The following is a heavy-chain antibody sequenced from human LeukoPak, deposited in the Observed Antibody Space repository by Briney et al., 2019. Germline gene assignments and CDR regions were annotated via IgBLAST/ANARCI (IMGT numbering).Heavy chain of an antibody. J-gene: IGHJ4*02. V-gene: IGHV3-30*04. CDR3: ARDQGGATRY. CDR1: GFTFSSYA. D-gene: IGHD1-26*01. Sequence: GGSLRLSCAASGFTFSSYAMHWVRQAPGKGLEWVAVISYDGSNKYYADSVKGRFTISRDNAKNSLYLQMDSLRAEDKGVYYGARDQGGATRYWGQGTLVTVSS. CDR2: ISYDGSNK.